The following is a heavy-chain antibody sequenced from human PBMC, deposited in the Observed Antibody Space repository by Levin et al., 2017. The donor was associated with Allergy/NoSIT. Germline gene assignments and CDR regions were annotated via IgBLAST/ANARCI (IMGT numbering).Heavy chain of an antibody. CDR1: GFSFSRYT. CDR2: ISSSVTHV. V-gene: IGHV3-21*04. CDR3: TRDLAAAGPPSFDY. J-gene: IGHJ4*02. D-gene: IGHD6-13*01. Sequence: GGSLRLSCAASGFSFSRYTPNWVRQVAGKGLEWVSTISSSVTHVYYADSVKGRFTISRDNTKNSLFLQMNDLRAEDTATYYCTRDLAAAGPPSFDYWGQGILVTVSS.